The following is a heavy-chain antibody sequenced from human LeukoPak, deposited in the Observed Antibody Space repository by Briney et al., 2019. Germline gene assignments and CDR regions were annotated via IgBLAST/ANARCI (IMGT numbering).Heavy chain of an antibody. V-gene: IGHV6-1*01. D-gene: IGHD2-15*01. CDR1: GDSVSSTSAA. Sequence: SQTLSLTCVISGDSVSSTSAAWNWIRKSPSRGLEWLGRTYYRSKWYSDYAVFVKSRITINPDTSKNQISLQLNSVTPEDTAVYYCARDRYCSGSSCFTHFDSWGQGTLVTVSS. CDR2: TYYRSKWYS. CDR3: ARDRYCSGSSCFTHFDS. J-gene: IGHJ4*02.